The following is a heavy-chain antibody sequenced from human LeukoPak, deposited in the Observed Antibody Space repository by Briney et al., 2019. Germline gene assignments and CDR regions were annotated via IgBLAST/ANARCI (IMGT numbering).Heavy chain of an antibody. Sequence: SVKVSGKASGYTYTSYGISWVRQAPGQGLEWMGRIIPILGIANYAQKFQGRVTITADKSTSTAYMELSSLRSEDTAVYYCAPGEDCSSTSCYTPFDYWGQGTLVTVSA. J-gene: IGHJ4*02. V-gene: IGHV1-69*04. CDR1: GYTYTSYG. CDR3: APGEDCSSTSCYTPFDY. D-gene: IGHD2-2*02. CDR2: IIPILGIA.